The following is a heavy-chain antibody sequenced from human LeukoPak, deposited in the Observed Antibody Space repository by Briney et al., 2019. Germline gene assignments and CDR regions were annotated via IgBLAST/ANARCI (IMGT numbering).Heavy chain of an antibody. CDR2: IYTSGST. CDR1: GGSISSYY. J-gene: IGHJ6*03. CDR3: ARDGASGYYGSGSYLDV. Sequence: SETLSLTCTASGGSISSYYWSWIRQPARKGLEWIGRIYTSGSTNYNPSLKSRVTMSVDTSKNQFSLKLSSVTAADTAVYYCARDGASGYYGSGSYLDVWGKGTTVTVSS. D-gene: IGHD3-10*01. V-gene: IGHV4-4*07.